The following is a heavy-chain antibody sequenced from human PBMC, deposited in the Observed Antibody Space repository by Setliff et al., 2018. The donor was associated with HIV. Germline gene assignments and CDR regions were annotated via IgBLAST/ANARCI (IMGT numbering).Heavy chain of an antibody. CDR2: IYYTGNT. D-gene: IGHD3-3*01. CDR1: GGSISSSSYY. J-gene: IGHJ4*02. Sequence: SETLSLTCTVSGGSISSSSYYWGWIRQPPGKGLELIGNIYYTGNTNDNPSLKSRVTISVDTSKNQFSLKLRSVTVADTAVFYCARGREWTHLDYWGQGTLVTVSS. V-gene: IGHV4-39*07. CDR3: ARGREWTHLDY.